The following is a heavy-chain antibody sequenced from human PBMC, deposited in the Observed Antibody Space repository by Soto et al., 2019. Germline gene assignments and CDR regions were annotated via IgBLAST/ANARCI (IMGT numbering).Heavy chain of an antibody. V-gene: IGHV3-7*05. J-gene: IGHJ3*02. CDR3: AILGTKDGQQLEHDAFDI. Sequence: GGSLRLSCAASGFTFSSYWMSWVRQAPGKGLEWVANIKQDGSEKYYVDSVKGRFTISRDNAKNSLYLQMNSLRAEDTAVYYCAILGTKDGQQLEHDAFDIWGQGTMVTVSS. CDR2: IKQDGSEK. D-gene: IGHD6-13*01. CDR1: GFTFSSYW.